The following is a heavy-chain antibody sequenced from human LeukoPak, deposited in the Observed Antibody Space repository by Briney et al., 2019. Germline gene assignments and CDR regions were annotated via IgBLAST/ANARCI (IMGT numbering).Heavy chain of an antibody. CDR3: ASIPVSGSYYYYGMDV. Sequence: GASVKVSCKASGGTFSSYAISWVRQAPGQGLEWMGRIIPILGIANYAQKFQGRVTITADKSTSTAYMELSSLRSDDTAVYYCASIPVSGSYYYYGMDVWGQGTTVTVSS. CDR2: IIPILGIA. CDR1: GGTFSSYA. D-gene: IGHD1-26*01. V-gene: IGHV1-69*04. J-gene: IGHJ6*02.